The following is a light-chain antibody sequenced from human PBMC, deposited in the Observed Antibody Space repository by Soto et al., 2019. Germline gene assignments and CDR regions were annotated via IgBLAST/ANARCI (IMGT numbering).Light chain of an antibody. CDR2: DVN. J-gene: IGLJ2*01. CDR3: SSYTTAGVI. CDR1: SNDIGNYDY. Sequence: QSALTQPASVSGSPGQSITISCTGTSNDIGNYDYVSWFQQHPGKAPKLMIYDVNHQPSGVSDRFSGSKSGNTASLTISGLQADDESDYYCSSYTTAGVIFGGGTKLTVL. V-gene: IGLV2-14*03.